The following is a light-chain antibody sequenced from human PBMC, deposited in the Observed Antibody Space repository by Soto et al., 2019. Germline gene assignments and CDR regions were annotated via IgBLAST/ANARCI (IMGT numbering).Light chain of an antibody. Sequence: EIVMTQSPATLSVSPGERATLSCRASQSVGSYLAWYQQKPGQAPRLLIYGASTRATGIPARFSGSGSGTEFTLTISSLQSEDFAVYYCQQYNNWPLTFGAGTKVDIK. J-gene: IGKJ4*01. V-gene: IGKV3-15*01. CDR2: GAS. CDR1: QSVGSY. CDR3: QQYNNWPLT.